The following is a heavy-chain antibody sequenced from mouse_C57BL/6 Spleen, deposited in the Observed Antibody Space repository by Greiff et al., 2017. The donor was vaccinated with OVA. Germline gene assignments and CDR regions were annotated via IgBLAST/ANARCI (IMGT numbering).Heavy chain of an antibody. D-gene: IGHD3-2*02. V-gene: IGHV1-26*01. CDR2: INPNNGGT. CDR3: ARRQLRSYAMDY. J-gene: IGHJ4*01. CDR1: GYTFTDYY. Sequence: EVQLQQSGPELVKPGASVKISCKASGYTFTDYYMNWVKQSHGKSLEWIGDINPNNGGTSYNQKFKGKATLTVDKSSSTAYMELRSLTSEDSAVYYCARRQLRSYAMDYWGQGTSVTVSS.